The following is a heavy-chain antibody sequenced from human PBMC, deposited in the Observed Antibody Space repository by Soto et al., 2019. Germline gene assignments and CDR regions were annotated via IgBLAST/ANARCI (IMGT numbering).Heavy chain of an antibody. D-gene: IGHD4-17*01. J-gene: IGHJ4*02. Sequence: PGGSLRLSCAASGFTFSSYGMHWVRQAPGKGLEWVAVIWYDGSNKYYADSVKGRFTISRDNSKNTLYLQMNSLRAEDTAVYYCARDGYGDSVNPYYWGQGTLVTVSS. CDR3: ARDGYGDSVNPYY. CDR1: GFTFSSYG. CDR2: IWYDGSNK. V-gene: IGHV3-33*01.